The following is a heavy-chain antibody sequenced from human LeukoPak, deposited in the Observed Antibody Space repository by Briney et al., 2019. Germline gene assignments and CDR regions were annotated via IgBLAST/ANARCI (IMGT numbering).Heavy chain of an antibody. V-gene: IGHV4-34*01. CDR2: INHSGST. Sequence: SETLSLTCTVSGGSISSYYWSWIRQPPGKGLEWIGEINHSGSTNYNPSLKSRVTISVDTSKNQFSLKLSSVTAADTAVYYCARGPEHRFDYWGQGTLVTVSS. J-gene: IGHJ4*02. CDR3: ARGPEHRFDY. CDR1: GGSISSYY.